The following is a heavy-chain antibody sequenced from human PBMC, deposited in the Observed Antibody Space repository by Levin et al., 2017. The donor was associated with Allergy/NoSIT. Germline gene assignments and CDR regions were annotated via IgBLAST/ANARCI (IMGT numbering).Heavy chain of an antibody. D-gene: IGHD2-15*01. J-gene: IGHJ3*02. CDR1: GGSISSYY. CDR2: IYYSGST. Sequence: SQTLSLTCTVSGGSISSYYWSWIRQPPGKGLEWIGYIYYSGSTNYNPSLKSRVTISVDTSKNQFSLKLSSVTAADTAVYYCARLGYCSGGSCSNDAFDIWGQGTMVTVSS. V-gene: IGHV4-59*08. CDR3: ARLGYCSGGSCSNDAFDI.